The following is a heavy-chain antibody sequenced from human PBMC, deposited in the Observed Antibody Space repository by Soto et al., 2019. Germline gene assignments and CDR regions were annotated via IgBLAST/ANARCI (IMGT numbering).Heavy chain of an antibody. CDR2: IIPIFGTA. V-gene: IGHV1-69*13. J-gene: IGHJ4*02. CDR1: GGTFSSYA. CDR3: ARAPRISSSGYLYYFDY. D-gene: IGHD3-22*01. Sequence: SVKVSCKASGGTFSSYAISWVRQAPGQGLEWVGGIIPIFGTANYAQKFQGRVTITADESTSTAYMELSSLRSEDTAVYYCARAPRISSSGYLYYFDYWGQGTLVTVSS.